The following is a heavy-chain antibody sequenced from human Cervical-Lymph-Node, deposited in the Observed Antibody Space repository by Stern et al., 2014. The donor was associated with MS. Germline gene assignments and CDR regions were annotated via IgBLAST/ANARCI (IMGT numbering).Heavy chain of an antibody. CDR1: GFDFNSYA. D-gene: IGHD1-26*01. CDR2: ISGYGDST. V-gene: IGHV3-23*04. J-gene: IGHJ4*02. Sequence: EVQLVESGGGLVKPGGSLRLSCAASGFDFNSYAMSWVRQAPGKGMEWVSSISGYGDSTHYADSLKGRFTISRDSSKDTLYLQMNSLRAEDTAVYYCAKPLYGGKYRFHYWGQGTLVTVSS. CDR3: AKPLYGGKYRFHY.